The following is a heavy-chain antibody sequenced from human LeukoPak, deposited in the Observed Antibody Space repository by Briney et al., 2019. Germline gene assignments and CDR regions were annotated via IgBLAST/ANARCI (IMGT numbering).Heavy chain of an antibody. V-gene: IGHV4-34*01. J-gene: IGHJ4*02. CDR1: GGSFSGYY. CDR3: ARDRYYYDSSGKFDY. Sequence: RTSETLSLTCAVYGGSFSGYYWSWIRQPPGKGLEWIGEINHSGSTNYNPSLKSRVTISVDTSKNQFSLKLSSVTAADTAVYYCARDRYYYDSSGKFDYWGQGTLVTVSS. D-gene: IGHD3-22*01. CDR2: INHSGST.